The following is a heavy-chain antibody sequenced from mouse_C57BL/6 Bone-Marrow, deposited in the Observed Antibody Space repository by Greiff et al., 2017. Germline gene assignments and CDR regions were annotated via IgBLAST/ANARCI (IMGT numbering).Heavy chain of an antibody. CDR3: SSCDGNYFDF. V-gene: IGHV14-4*01. Sequence: FQLQQSGAELVRPGASVKLSCTASGFNIKDDYIHWVKQRPEQGLEWIGWIDPEIGDTEYASKFQGKATITSDTSSNTAYLQLSSLTSEDTAVYYCSSCDGNYFDFWGQGTPLTVAS. D-gene: IGHD2-3*01. CDR2: IDPEIGDT. CDR1: GFNIKDDY. J-gene: IGHJ2*01.